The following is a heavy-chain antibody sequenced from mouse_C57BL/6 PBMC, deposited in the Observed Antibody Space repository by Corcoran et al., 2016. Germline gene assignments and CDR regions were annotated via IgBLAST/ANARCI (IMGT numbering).Heavy chain of an antibody. CDR3: ARDPDSSGYVSWFAY. V-gene: IGHV1-26*01. D-gene: IGHD3-2*02. CDR1: GYTFTDYY. J-gene: IGHJ3*01. CDR2: INPNNGGT. Sequence: ELQLQQSGPELVKPGASVKISCKASGYTFTDYYMIWVKQSHGKSLEWIGDINPNNGGTSYNQKFKGKATLTVDKSSSTAYMELRSLKSADSAGYYCARDPDSSGYVSWFAYWGQGTLVTVSA.